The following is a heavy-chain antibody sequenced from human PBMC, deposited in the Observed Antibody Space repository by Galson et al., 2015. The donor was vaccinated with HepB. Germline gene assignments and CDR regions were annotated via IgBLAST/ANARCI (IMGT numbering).Heavy chain of an antibody. Sequence: SVKVSCKVSGYTLTELSMHWVRQAPGKGLEWMGGFDPEDGETIYAQKFQGRVTMTEDTSTDTAYMELSSLRSEDTAVYYCATKVWFGELYGMDVWGQGTTVTASS. J-gene: IGHJ6*02. V-gene: IGHV1-24*01. CDR3: ATKVWFGELYGMDV. CDR1: GYTLTELS. CDR2: FDPEDGET. D-gene: IGHD3-10*01.